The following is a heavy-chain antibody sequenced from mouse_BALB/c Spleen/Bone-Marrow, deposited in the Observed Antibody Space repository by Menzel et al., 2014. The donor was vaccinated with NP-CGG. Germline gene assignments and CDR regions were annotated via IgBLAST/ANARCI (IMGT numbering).Heavy chain of an antibody. V-gene: IGHV1-9*01. J-gene: IGHJ4*01. CDR2: ILPGSGST. Sequence: VQLQQSGAELMKPGASVKISCKATGYTFSSYWIGWVKQRPGHGLEWIGEILPGSGSTNYNEKFKGKATFTADTSSNTAYMQLSSLTSEDSAVYYCGNYYAMDYWGQGTSVTVSS. CDR1: GYTFSSYW. CDR3: GNYYAMDY.